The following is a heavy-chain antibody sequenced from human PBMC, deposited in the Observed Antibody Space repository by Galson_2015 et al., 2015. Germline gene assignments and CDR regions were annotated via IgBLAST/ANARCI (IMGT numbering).Heavy chain of an antibody. V-gene: IGHV1-18*01. Sequence: QSGAEVKKPGASVTVSCKASGYTFTSYGISWVRQAPGQGLEWMGWISAYNGNTNYAQKLQGRVTMTTDTSTSTAYMELRSLRSDDTAVYYCARARALWFGKDYYYYYGMDVWGQGTTVTVSS. D-gene: IGHD3-10*01. CDR2: ISAYNGNT. J-gene: IGHJ6*02. CDR3: ARARALWFGKDYYYYYGMDV. CDR1: GYTFTSYG.